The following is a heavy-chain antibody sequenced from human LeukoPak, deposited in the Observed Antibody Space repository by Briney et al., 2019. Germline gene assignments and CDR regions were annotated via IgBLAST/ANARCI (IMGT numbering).Heavy chain of an antibody. CDR2: ISGSGGST. J-gene: IGHJ6*02. CDR1: GFTFSSYA. CDR3: AKDLDLRFPHYYYYYGMDV. Sequence: GGSLRLSCAASGFTFSSYAMSWVRQAPGKGLEWVSAISGSGGSTYYADSVKGRFTISRDNSKNTLYLQMNSLRAEDTAVYYCAKDLDLRFPHYYYYYGMDVWGQGTTVTVSS. V-gene: IGHV3-23*01. D-gene: IGHD3-3*01.